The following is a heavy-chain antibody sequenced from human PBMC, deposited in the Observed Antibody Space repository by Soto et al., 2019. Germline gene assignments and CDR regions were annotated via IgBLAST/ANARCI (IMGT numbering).Heavy chain of an antibody. J-gene: IGHJ5*02. V-gene: IGHV1-69*02. D-gene: IGHD6-19*01. CDR3: AIFPISSGCPQRCTDP. CDR2: IIPILGIA. Sequence: SVKVSCKASGGTFSSYTISWVRQAPGQGLEWMGRIIPILGIANYAQKFQGRVTITADKSTSTAYMELSSLRSEDTAVYYCAIFPISSGCPQRCTDPWCQRTLFTGST. CDR1: GGTFSSYT.